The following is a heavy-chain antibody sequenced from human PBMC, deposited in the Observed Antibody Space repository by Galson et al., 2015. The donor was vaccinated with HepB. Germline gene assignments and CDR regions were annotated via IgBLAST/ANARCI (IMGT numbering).Heavy chain of an antibody. D-gene: IGHD1-26*01. V-gene: IGHV3-64D*06. CDR3: VKSALPYSGSYYAYFDY. CDR1: GFTFSSYA. J-gene: IGHJ4*02. CDR2: ISSNGGST. Sequence: SLRLSCAASGFTFSSYAMHWVRQAPGKGLEYVSAISSNGGSTYYADSVKGRFTISRDNSKNTLYLQMSSLRAEDTAVYYFVKSALPYSGSYYAYFDYWGQGTLVTVSS.